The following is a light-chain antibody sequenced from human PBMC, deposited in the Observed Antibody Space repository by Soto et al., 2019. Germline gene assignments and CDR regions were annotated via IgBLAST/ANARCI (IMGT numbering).Light chain of an antibody. CDR1: QSVSSN. CDR3: QQYNNWLRT. V-gene: IGKV3-15*01. Sequence: ETVMTQSPATLSVSPGESATLSCRASQSVSSNLAWYQQIPGQAPRLLIYGASTRATGIPARFSGSGSGTEFTLTISSLQSEDFAIYYCQQYNNWLRTFGQGTKVEIK. CDR2: GAS. J-gene: IGKJ1*01.